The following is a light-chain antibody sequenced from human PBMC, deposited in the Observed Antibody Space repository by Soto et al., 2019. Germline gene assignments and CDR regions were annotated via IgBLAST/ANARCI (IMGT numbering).Light chain of an antibody. V-gene: IGKV3-20*01. CDR2: GAS. J-gene: IGKJ5*01. Sequence: EIVLTQSPGTLSLSPGERATLSCRASQSVSSSYLAWYQQKPGQAPRLLIYGASSRATGTPDRFSGSGYGSDLTLTISRLEPQDFEVYSCQQYGSSPITFGQGTRLEMK. CDR3: QQYGSSPIT. CDR1: QSVSSSY.